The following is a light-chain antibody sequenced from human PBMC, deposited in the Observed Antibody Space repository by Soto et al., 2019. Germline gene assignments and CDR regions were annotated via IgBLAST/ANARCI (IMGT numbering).Light chain of an antibody. CDR1: SSDIGTNT. V-gene: IGLV1-44*01. J-gene: IGLJ2*01. CDR2: SSN. Sequence: QSVLTQPPSASGTPGQRFTISCSGSSSDIGTNTVNWYQQLPGTAPKLLIYSSNQRPSGVPDRFSGSKSGTSASLAIRGLQSEDEDDYYCAAWDDSLNGVVFGGGTKVTVL. CDR3: AAWDDSLNGVV.